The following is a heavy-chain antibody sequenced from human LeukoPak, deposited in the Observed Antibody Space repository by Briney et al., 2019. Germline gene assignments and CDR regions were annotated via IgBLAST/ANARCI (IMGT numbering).Heavy chain of an antibody. D-gene: IGHD1-26*01. Sequence: ASVKVSCKASGYTFTSYGISWVRQAPGQGLEWMGWISAYNGDTNYAQKFQGRVTITADESTSTAYMELSSLRSDDTAVYYCARDMDSGPDFFDYWGLGTLVTVSS. V-gene: IGHV1-18*01. CDR2: ISAYNGDT. CDR1: GYTFTSYG. J-gene: IGHJ4*02. CDR3: ARDMDSGPDFFDY.